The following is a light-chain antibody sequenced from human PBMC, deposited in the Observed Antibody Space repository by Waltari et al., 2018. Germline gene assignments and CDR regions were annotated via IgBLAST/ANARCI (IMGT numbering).Light chain of an antibody. Sequence: QSVLTQPPSVSAAPGPKVTISCSGSSSNLGIPYVSWYQIFPGTAPKHLSYEDNKRPSGIPDRFSGSKSGTSSTLGIAGLQTGDEADYYCGVWDDSLTSEVFGTGTKVAVL. CDR1: SSNLGIPY. V-gene: IGLV1-51*02. CDR2: EDN. CDR3: GVWDDSLTSEV. J-gene: IGLJ1*01.